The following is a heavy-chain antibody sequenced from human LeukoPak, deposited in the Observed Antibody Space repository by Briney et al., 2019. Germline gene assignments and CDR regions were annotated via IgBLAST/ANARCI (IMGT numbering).Heavy chain of an antibody. Sequence: GGSLRLSCAASGFTFSSYSMNWVRQAPGKGLEWVSSISSSSSYIYYVDSVKGRFTISRDNAKNSLYLQMNSLRAEDTAVYYCAREPKGEPLDYWGQGTLVTVSS. V-gene: IGHV3-21*01. CDR3: AREPKGEPLDY. J-gene: IGHJ4*02. CDR1: GFTFSSYS. D-gene: IGHD3-16*01. CDR2: ISSSSSYI.